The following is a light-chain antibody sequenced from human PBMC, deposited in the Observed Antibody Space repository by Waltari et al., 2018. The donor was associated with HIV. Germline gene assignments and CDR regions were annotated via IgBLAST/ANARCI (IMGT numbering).Light chain of an antibody. CDR3: LQHNSYPRT. CDR1: QGIGIL. J-gene: IGKJ1*01. V-gene: IGKV1-17*01. Sequence: DIQMTQSPSSLSASVGDRVTIACRASQGIGILLGWFQQKPGKAPKRLIYASSTLQGGVPSRFSGSGSGTEFTLTISSLQPEDFATYYCLQHNSYPRTFGQRTKVELK. CDR2: ASS.